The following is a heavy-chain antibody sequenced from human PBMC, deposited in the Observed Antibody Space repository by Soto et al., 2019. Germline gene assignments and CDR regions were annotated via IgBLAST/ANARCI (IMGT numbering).Heavy chain of an antibody. CDR2: ISGSGGST. J-gene: IGHJ4*02. CDR3: VSVVVPAASPRYRHYDSSGYGY. Sequence: GGSLRLSCAASGFTFSSYAMSWVRQAPGKGLEWVSAISGSGGSTYYADSVKGRFTISRDNSKNTLYLQMNSLRAEDTAVYYCVSVVVPAASPRYRHYDSSGYGYWGQGTLVTVSS. CDR1: GFTFSSYA. D-gene: IGHD2-2*01. V-gene: IGHV3-23*01.